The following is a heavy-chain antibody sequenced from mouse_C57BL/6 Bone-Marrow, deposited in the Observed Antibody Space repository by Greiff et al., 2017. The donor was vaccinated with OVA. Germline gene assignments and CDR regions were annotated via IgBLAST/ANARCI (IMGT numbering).Heavy chain of an antibody. Sequence: EVKVIESGEGLVKPGGSLKLSCAASGFTFSSYAMSWVRQTPEKRLEWVAYISSGGGYIYYADTVKGRFTIARDNARNTLYLQMSSLKSEDTAMYYCTRVDWDAMDYWGQGTSVTVSS. V-gene: IGHV5-9-1*02. CDR1: GFTFSSYA. J-gene: IGHJ4*01. CDR2: ISSGGGYI. D-gene: IGHD4-1*01. CDR3: TRVDWDAMDY.